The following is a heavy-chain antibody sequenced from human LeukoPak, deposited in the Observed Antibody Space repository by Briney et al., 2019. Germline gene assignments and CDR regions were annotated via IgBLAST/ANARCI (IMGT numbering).Heavy chain of an antibody. CDR3: AKLALCGGDCYQVYYFDY. CDR2: ISGSGGST. J-gene: IGHJ4*02. CDR1: GFTFSSYA. V-gene: IGHV3-23*01. D-gene: IGHD2-21*02. Sequence: RTGGSLRLSCAASGFTFSSYAMSWVRQAPGKGLEWVSAISGSGGSTYYADSVKGRFTISRDNSKNTLYLQMNSLRAEDTAVYYCAKLALCGGDCYQVYYFDYWGQGTLVTVSS.